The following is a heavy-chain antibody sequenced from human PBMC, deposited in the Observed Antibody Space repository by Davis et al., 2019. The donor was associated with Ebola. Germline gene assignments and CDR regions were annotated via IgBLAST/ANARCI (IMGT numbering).Heavy chain of an antibody. Sequence: ETLSLTCTVSGGPISSYYWSWIRQPPGKGLEWIGYIYYSGSTNYNPSLKSRVTISVDTSKNQFSLNLSSVTTADTAVYYCARDDLGFDYWGQGTLVTVSS. CDR2: IYYSGST. CDR1: GGPISSYY. D-gene: IGHD3-16*01. J-gene: IGHJ4*02. V-gene: IGHV4-59*01. CDR3: ARDDLGFDY.